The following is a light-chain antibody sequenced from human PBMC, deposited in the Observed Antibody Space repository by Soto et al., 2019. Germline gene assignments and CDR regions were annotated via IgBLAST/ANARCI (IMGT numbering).Light chain of an antibody. Sequence: QSVLTQPASVSGSPGQSIPISCTGTSSDVGSYNLVSWYQQHPGKAPKLMIYEVSKRPSGVSNRFSGSKSGNTASLTLSGLQAEDEADYYCCSYAGSSTFVVFGGGTKVTVL. CDR1: SSDVGSYNL. V-gene: IGLV2-23*02. CDR2: EVS. J-gene: IGLJ2*01. CDR3: CSYAGSSTFVV.